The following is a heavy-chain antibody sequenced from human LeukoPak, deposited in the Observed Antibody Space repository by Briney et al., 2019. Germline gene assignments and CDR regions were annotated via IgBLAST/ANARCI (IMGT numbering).Heavy chain of an antibody. Sequence: SVKVSCKASGGTFSSYAISWVRQAPGQGLEWMGRIIPILGIANYAQKFQGRVTITADKSTSTAYMELSSLRSEDTAVYYCARVGWSRDSYNPPYYFDYWGQGTLVTVSS. CDR3: ARVGWSRDSYNPPYYFDY. CDR2: IIPILGIA. J-gene: IGHJ4*02. V-gene: IGHV1-69*04. D-gene: IGHD5-24*01. CDR1: GGTFSSYA.